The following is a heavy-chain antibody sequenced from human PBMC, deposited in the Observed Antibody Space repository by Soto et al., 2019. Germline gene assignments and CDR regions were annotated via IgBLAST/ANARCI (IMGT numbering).Heavy chain of an antibody. Sequence: TLSFSCAVSGGSISSGGYYWSWIRQHPGKGLEWIGYIYYSGSTYYNPSLKSRVTISVEKSKKQFSLKLSSVTAADTAVYYCARGRGYYYGSGSPYFGPWGQGTLVTAPQ. J-gene: IGHJ5*02. CDR1: GGSISSGGYY. CDR3: ARGRGYYYGSGSPYFGP. CDR2: IYYSGST. D-gene: IGHD3-10*01. V-gene: IGHV4-31*11.